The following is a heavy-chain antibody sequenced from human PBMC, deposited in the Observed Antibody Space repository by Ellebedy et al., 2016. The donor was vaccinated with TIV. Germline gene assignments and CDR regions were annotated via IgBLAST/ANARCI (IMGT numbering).Heavy chain of an antibody. J-gene: IGHJ4*02. CDR2: ILPGDSET. Sequence: PGGSLRLSCKGSGYTFADYYIAWVRQMPGKGLELVGVILPGDSETRYSPSFQGQVTISADKSVNTADLQWSSLKASDTAMYYCARRQGNPWFFDFWGQGTLVTVSS. CDR3: ARRQGNPWFFDF. CDR1: GYTFADYY. D-gene: IGHD3-9*01. V-gene: IGHV5-51*01.